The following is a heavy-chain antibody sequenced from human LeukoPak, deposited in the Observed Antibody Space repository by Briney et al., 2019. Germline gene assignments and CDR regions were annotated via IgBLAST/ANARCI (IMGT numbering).Heavy chain of an antibody. V-gene: IGHV5-51*01. J-gene: IGHJ4*02. CDR2: IYPGDSDT. D-gene: IGHD2-2*01. Sequence: GESLQISCKGSGYSFTNYWIGWVRQMPGKGLEWMGIIYPGDSDTRYSPSFQGQVTISADKSISTAYLQWSSLRSEDTAVYYCARFSSAGGCSSTSCYGYWGQGTLVTVSS. CDR1: GYSFTNYW. CDR3: ARFSSAGGCSSTSCYGY.